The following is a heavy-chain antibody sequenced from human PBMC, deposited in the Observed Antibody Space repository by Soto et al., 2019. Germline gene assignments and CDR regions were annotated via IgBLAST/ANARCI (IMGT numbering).Heavy chain of an antibody. Sequence: QVQLVQSGAEVQRPGSSVKVSCKASGGSFSSYAISWVRQAPGQGLEWMGGINPIFGTPHYAQKFQGRVTITAEEFTSTAYMELTRLSSDDTAVYFCAREGRHFDYWGQGTLVTVSS. CDR1: GGSFSSYA. CDR2: INPIFGTP. J-gene: IGHJ4*02. CDR3: AREGRHFDY. V-gene: IGHV1-69*01.